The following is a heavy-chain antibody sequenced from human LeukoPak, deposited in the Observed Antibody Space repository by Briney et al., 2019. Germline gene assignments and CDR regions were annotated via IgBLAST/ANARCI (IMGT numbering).Heavy chain of an antibody. CDR3: ASHTDIAVAGKYYYYGMDV. CDR1: GYSFTSYW. J-gene: IGHJ6*02. V-gene: IGHV5-51*01. D-gene: IGHD6-19*01. CDR2: IYPGDSDT. Sequence: GESLKISCKGSGYSFTSYWIGWVRQMPGKGLEWMGIIYPGDSDTRYSPSFQGQVTISADKSISTAYLQWSSLKASDTAMYYCASHTDIAVAGKYYYYGMDVWSQGTTVTVSS.